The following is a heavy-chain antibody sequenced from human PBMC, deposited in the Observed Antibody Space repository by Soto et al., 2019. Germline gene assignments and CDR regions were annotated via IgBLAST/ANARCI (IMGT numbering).Heavy chain of an antibody. J-gene: IGHJ5*02. D-gene: IGHD6-13*01. Sequence: ASVKVSCKASGYTFTSYGISWVRRAPGQGLEWMGWISAYNGNTNYAQKLQGRVTMTTDTSTSTAYMELRSLRSDDTAVYYCARYSSSWYANWFDPWGQGTLVPVSS. V-gene: IGHV1-18*01. CDR1: GYTFTSYG. CDR3: ARYSSSWYANWFDP. CDR2: ISAYNGNT.